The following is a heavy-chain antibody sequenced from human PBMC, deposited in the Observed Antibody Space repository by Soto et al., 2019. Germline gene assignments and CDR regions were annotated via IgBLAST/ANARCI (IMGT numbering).Heavy chain of an antibody. D-gene: IGHD3-16*01. CDR2: IYSGGST. V-gene: IGHV3-53*01. CDR1: GFTVSSNY. Sequence: GGSLRLSCAASGFTVSSNYMSWVRQAPGKGLEWVSVIYSGGSTYYADSVKGRFTISRDNSKNTLYLQMNSLRAEDTAVYYCEREGGGGGTENPYYYYGMDVWGQGTTVTVSS. J-gene: IGHJ6*02. CDR3: EREGGGGGTENPYYYYGMDV.